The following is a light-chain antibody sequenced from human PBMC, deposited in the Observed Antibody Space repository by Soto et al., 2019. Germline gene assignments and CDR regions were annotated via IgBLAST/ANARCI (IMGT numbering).Light chain of an antibody. CDR1: QDIINH. CDR3: QSYHLALGT. CDR2: GAS. J-gene: IGKJ5*01. V-gene: IGKV1-27*01. Sequence: DIQMTQSPSSLSASVGDTVTITCRASQDIINHLAWYQQRPGKVPNLLIYGASTLHSGVPSRFRGSGSGTHFTLTIRSLQPEDVATYSCQSYHLALGTFGQGTRLEIK.